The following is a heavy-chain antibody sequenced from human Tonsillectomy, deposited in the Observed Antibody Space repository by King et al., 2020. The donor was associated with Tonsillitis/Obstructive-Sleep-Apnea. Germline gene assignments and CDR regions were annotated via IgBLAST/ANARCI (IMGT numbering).Heavy chain of an antibody. V-gene: IGHV4-34*01. J-gene: IGHJ4*02. CDR3: AREKEQNDY. Sequence: VQLQQWGAGLLKPSETLSLTCAVYGGSFSGHYWSWIRQPPGKGLEWIGEINHSGSTNYNPSLKSRVTISVDTSKNQFSLKLSSVTAADTAVYYCAREKEQNDYWGQGTLVTVSS. CDR1: GGSFSGHY. CDR2: INHSGST. D-gene: IGHD1-26*01.